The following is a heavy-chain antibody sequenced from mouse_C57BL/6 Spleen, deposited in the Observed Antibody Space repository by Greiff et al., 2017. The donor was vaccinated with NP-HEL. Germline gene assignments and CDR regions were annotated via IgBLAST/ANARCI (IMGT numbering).Heavy chain of an antibody. CDR1: GYTFTSYW. D-gene: IGHD1-3*01. CDR3: ARWGALEDYAMDY. Sequence: VQLQQPGAELVKPGASVKLSCKASGYTFTSYWMQWVKQRPGQGLEWIGEIDPSDSYTNYNQKFKGTATLTVDTSSSTAYMQLSSLTSEDSAVYYCARWGALEDYAMDYWGQGTSVTVSS. J-gene: IGHJ4*01. CDR2: IDPSDSYT. V-gene: IGHV1-50*01.